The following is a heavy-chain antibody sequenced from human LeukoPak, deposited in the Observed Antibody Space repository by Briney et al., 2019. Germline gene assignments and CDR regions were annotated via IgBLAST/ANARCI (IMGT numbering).Heavy chain of an antibody. V-gene: IGHV4-4*07. CDR1: GDSLSSYY. CDR3: ASGPRMALGGMDV. D-gene: IGHD2-8*01. Sequence: SETLSLTCAVSGDSLSSYYWRWIRQPARKGREWIGRFYTSGRTNYNPSLKSRVTMSVETSKNQFSLQLSSLTAADTAVYYCASGPRMALGGMDVWGQGTTVTVSS. CDR2: FYTSGRT. J-gene: IGHJ6*02.